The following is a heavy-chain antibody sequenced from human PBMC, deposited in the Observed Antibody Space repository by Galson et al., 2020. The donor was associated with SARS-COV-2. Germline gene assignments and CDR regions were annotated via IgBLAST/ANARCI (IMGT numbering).Heavy chain of an antibody. Sequence: SETLSLTCSVSGVSISSGNYHWSWVRQPPGKGLEWIGYIYYVESTYYNPSLSSRVIISVDTSKNQFSLTLSSVTAADTAVYFCARGGLGGYDFVGGAYRALPPPSDHWGQGMLVTVSS. CDR1: GVSISSGNYH. V-gene: IGHV4-30-4*01. CDR2: IYYVEST. D-gene: IGHD3-16*02. J-gene: IGHJ4*02. CDR3: ARGGLGGYDFVGGAYRALPPPSDH.